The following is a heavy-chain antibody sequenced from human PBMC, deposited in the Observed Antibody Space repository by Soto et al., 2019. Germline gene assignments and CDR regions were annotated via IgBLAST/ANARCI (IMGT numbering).Heavy chain of an antibody. CDR2: IYYSGST. V-gene: IGHV4-59*06. J-gene: IGHJ4*02. Sequence: SETLSLTCTVSGGSISSYYWSWIRQHPGKGLEWIGYIYYSGSTYYNPSLKILVTLSVDTSKNQFSLKLSSVTAADTAVYYCARLYSGSYCDYWGQGTLVTAPQ. CDR1: GGSISSYY. CDR3: ARLYSGSYCDY. D-gene: IGHD1-26*01.